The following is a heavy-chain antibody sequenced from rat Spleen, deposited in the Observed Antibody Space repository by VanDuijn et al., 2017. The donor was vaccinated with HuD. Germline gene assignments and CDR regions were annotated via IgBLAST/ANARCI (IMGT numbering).Heavy chain of an antibody. CDR3: AKTTVAYYYVMDD. J-gene: IGHJ4*01. Sequence: EVRLQESGPGLVKPSQSLSLTCSVTDYSITSSYRWNWIRKFPGNKLEWMGYINNAGSTNYNPSLKSRISITRDTSKNQFFLQVNSVITEDTATYYCAKTTVAYYYVMDDWGQGASVTVSS. V-gene: IGHV3-3*01. D-gene: IGHD1-3*01. CDR1: DYSITSSYR. CDR2: INNAGST.